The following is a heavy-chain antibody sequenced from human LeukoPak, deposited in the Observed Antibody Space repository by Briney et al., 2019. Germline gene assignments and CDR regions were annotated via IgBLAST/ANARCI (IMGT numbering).Heavy chain of an antibody. CDR2: IRSKAYGGKT. D-gene: IGHD3-10*01. CDR1: GFTFGDYA. CDR3: TRDRSYSFDI. Sequence: GGSLRLSCTASGFTFGDYAMRWVRQAPGKGREWVGFIRSKAYGGKTEYAASVKGRFTISRDDFKSIAYQQMSSLRTEDTAVYYCTRDRSYSFDIWGQGTMVTVSS. V-gene: IGHV3-49*04. J-gene: IGHJ3*02.